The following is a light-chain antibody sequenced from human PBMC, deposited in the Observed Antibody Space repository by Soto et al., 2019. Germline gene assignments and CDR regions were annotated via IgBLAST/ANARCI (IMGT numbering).Light chain of an antibody. V-gene: IGLV1-44*01. CDR2: NNN. CDR3: AAWDDSLNGYV. J-gene: IGLJ1*01. Sequence: QSALTQPPSASVTPGQRVTISCSGGSSNIGTNAVNWYQQLPGTAPKLLIYNNNQRPSGVPDRFSGSKSGTSASLAISGLQSEDEDDYYCAAWDDSLNGYVFGTGNKVT. CDR1: SSNIGTNA.